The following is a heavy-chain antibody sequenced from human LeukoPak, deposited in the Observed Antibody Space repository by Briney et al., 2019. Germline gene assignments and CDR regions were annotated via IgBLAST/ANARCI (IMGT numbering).Heavy chain of an antibody. Sequence: QTGGSLRLSCAASGFTFSSHGMYWVRQAPGKGLEWVAFVRNDGSNKYYADSVKGRFTISRDNSKNTLYLQMNSLRVEDTAVYYCVKFTQKHYYMDVWGKGTTVTVSS. CDR1: GFTFSSHG. CDR3: VKFTQKHYYMDV. CDR2: VRNDGSNK. J-gene: IGHJ6*03. V-gene: IGHV3-30*02.